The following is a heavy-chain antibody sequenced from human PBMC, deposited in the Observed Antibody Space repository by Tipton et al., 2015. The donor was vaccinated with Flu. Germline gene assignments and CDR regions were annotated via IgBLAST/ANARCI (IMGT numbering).Heavy chain of an antibody. J-gene: IGHJ6*02. Sequence: SLRLSCVASGFTFSNYWMSWVRQAPGKGLEWVANIKLDGSQKYYVDSVKGRFTISRDNDKNSLYLQMSSLRAEDTAVYYCASATTVTTSGMDVWGQGTTVTVSS. D-gene: IGHD4-11*01. CDR3: ASATTVTTSGMDV. V-gene: IGHV3-7*03. CDR1: GFTFSNYW. CDR2: IKLDGSQK.